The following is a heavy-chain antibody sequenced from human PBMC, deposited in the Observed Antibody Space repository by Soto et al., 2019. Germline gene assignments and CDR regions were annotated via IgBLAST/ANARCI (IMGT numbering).Heavy chain of an antibody. V-gene: IGHV3-7*01. CDR3: ARAAGYYDILTGLFDS. D-gene: IGHD3-9*01. CDR2: IKQDGSEK. J-gene: IGHJ4*02. Sequence: PGGSLRLSCAASGFTFSSYYLTWVRQAPGKGLEWVANIKQDGSEKYYVDSVRGRFTISRDNARNSLYLQMSSLRAEDTAVYYCARAAGYYDILTGLFDSWGQGTLVTVSS. CDR1: GFTFSSYY.